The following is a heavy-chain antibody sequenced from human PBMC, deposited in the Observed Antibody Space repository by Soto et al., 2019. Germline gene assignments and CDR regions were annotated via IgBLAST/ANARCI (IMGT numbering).Heavy chain of an antibody. D-gene: IGHD2-2*01. CDR1: GGSISSGGYY. J-gene: IGHJ4*02. V-gene: IGHV4-31*03. Sequence: SETLSLTCTVSGGSISSGGYYWSWIRQHPGKGLEWIGYIYYSGSTYYNPSLKSRVTISVDTSKNQFSLKLSSVTAADTAVYYCARGWEVVTAAPPSNFEYWGQGTLVTVSS. CDR3: ARGWEVVTAAPPSNFEY. CDR2: IYYSGST.